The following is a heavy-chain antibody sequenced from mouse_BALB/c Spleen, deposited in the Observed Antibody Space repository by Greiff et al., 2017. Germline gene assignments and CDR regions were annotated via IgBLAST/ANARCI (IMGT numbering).Heavy chain of an antibody. V-gene: IGHV1-14*01. CDR2: INPYNDGT. Sequence: EVKLQESGPELVKPGASVKMSCKASGYTFTSYVMHWVKQKPGQGLEWIGYINPYNDGTKYNEKFKGKATLTSDKSSSTAYMGLSSLTSEDSAVYYCARFGYGNYDAMDYWGQGTSVTVSS. J-gene: IGHJ4*01. CDR1: GYTFTSYV. D-gene: IGHD2-10*02. CDR3: ARFGYGNYDAMDY.